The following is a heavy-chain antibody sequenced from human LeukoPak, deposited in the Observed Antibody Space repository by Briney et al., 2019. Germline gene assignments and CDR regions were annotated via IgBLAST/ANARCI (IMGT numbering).Heavy chain of an antibody. CDR2: IYYSGNT. CDR1: GGSTSSSTYY. V-gene: IGHV4-39*07. J-gene: IGHJ4*02. D-gene: IGHD3-10*01. Sequence: SETLSLTCTVSGGSTSSSTYYWGWIRQPPGKGLEWIGSIYYSGNTYYNPSLKSRVTISVDTSKNQFSLKLTSVTAADTAVYYCARDRGADYFDYWGQGTLVTVSS. CDR3: ARDRGADYFDY.